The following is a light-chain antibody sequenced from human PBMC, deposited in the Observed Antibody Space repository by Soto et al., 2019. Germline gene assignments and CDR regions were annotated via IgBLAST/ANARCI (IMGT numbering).Light chain of an antibody. CDR2: GVS. J-gene: IGKJ2*01. CDR1: QSISRN. V-gene: IGKV3-15*01. CDR3: QQYINWPPYT. Sequence: EIEMTQSPGTLSVSPGERATLSCRASQSISRNLAWYQQKPGRAPRLLIYGVSTRATGIPARFSGSGSETEFTLTISSLQSEDFAVYYCQQYINWPPYTFGQGTKLEI.